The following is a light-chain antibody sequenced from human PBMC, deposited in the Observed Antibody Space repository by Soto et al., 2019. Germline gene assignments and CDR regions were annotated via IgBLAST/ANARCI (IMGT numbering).Light chain of an antibody. CDR3: SSYTTSSTNVL. J-gene: IGLJ3*02. CDR1: SSDVGSYNY. V-gene: IGLV2-14*01. Sequence: QSALTQPASVSGSPGQSITISCTGTSSDVGSYNYVSWYQQYPGKAPKLMIYDVSNRPSGVSYRFPVSKSCKSASLTISGLQAEDEAGYYCSSYTTSSTNVLFGGGTKLTVL. CDR2: DVS.